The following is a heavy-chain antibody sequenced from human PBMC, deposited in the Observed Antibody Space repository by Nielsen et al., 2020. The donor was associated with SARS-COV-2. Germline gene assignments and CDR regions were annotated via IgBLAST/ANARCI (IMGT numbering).Heavy chain of an antibody. CDR3: ARGGGYCSGGSCYSYYFDY. D-gene: IGHD2-15*01. V-gene: IGHV3-53*01. CDR1: GFTVSSNY. CDR2: IYSGGST. J-gene: IGHJ4*02. Sequence: GGSLRLSCAASGFTVSSNYMSWVRQAPGKGLEWVSVIYSGGSTYYPGSVKGRFTISRENAKNSLYLQMNSLRAGDTAVYYCARGGGYCSGGSCYSYYFDYWGQGTLVTVSS.